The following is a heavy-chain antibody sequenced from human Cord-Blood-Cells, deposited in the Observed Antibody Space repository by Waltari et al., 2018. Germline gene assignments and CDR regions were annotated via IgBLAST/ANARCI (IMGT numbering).Heavy chain of an antibody. Sequence: QVQLQQWGAGLLKPSETLSLTCAVYGGSFSGYSWSWIRQPPGKGLEWIGEINHSGSTNYNPSLKSRVTISVDTSKNQFSLKLSSVTAADTAVYYCATLSSSWYDYWGQGTLVTVSS. CDR1: GGSFSGYS. CDR2: INHSGST. D-gene: IGHD6-13*01. J-gene: IGHJ4*02. V-gene: IGHV4-34*01. CDR3: ATLSSSWYDY.